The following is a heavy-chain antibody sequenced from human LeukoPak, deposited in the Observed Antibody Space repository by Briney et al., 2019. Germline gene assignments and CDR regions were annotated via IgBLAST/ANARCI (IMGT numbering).Heavy chain of an antibody. CDR3: AGHTSYSSGRRYYFDY. D-gene: IGHD6-19*01. Sequence: GESLKISCKGSGYSFTSYWIGWVRQMPGKGLEWMGIIYPGDSDTRYSPSFQGQVTISADKSISTAYLQWSSLKASDTAMYYCAGHTSYSSGRRYYFDYWGQGTLVTVSS. CDR2: IYPGDSDT. V-gene: IGHV5-51*01. CDR1: GYSFTSYW. J-gene: IGHJ4*02.